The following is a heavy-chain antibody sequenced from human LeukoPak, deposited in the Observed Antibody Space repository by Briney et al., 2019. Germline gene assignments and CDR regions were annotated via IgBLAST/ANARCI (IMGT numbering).Heavy chain of an antibody. J-gene: IGHJ4*02. D-gene: IGHD3-22*01. V-gene: IGHV3-11*01. CDR3: ASLYDSTGFCFDY. CDR2: ISGSGGAI. Sequence: PGGSLRLSCVVSGFRFSDYYMSWIRQTPGKGLEFISYISGSGGAIYYTDSVKGRFTISRDNAKNSLYLQLDSLSAEDTAVYYCASLYDSTGFCFDYWGQGALVTVSS. CDR1: GFRFSDYY.